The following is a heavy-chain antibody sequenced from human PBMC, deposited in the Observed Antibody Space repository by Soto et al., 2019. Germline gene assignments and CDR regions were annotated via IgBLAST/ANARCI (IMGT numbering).Heavy chain of an antibody. Sequence: QVQLVQSGAEVKKPGSSVKVSCKASGGTFSSYAISWVRQAPGQGLEWMGGISTYDGNTDYAQKLQGRVTMTTDTSTRTAYMELRSLRSDDTAVYYCARKSSSSSWFDPWGQGTLVTVSS. D-gene: IGHD6-6*01. J-gene: IGHJ5*02. CDR1: GGTFSSYA. V-gene: IGHV1-18*01. CDR2: ISTYDGNT. CDR3: ARKSSSSSWFDP.